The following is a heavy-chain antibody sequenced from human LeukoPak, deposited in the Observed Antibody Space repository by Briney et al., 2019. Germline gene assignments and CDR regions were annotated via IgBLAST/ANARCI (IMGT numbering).Heavy chain of an antibody. Sequence: GGSLRLSCAASGFTFDDYAMHWVRQAPGKGLEWVSGISWNSGSIGYADSVKGRFTISRDNAKNSLYLQMNSLRAEDTAVYYCARHHCTNGVCYFMDYWGQGTLVTVSS. CDR2: ISWNSGSI. V-gene: IGHV3-9*01. CDR3: ARHHCTNGVCYFMDY. CDR1: GFTFDDYA. J-gene: IGHJ4*02. D-gene: IGHD2-8*01.